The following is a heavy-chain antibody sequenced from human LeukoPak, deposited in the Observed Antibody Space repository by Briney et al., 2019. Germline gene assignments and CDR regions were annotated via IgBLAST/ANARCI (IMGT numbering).Heavy chain of an antibody. CDR3: AREAGRFGEFYYYYYGMDV. J-gene: IGHJ6*02. D-gene: IGHD3-10*01. CDR1: GDSVSSNSAA. V-gene: IGHV6-1*01. Sequence: SQTLSLTCAISGDSVSSNSAAWNWIRQSPSRGLEWLGRTYYGSKWYNDYAVSVKSRITINPDTSKNQFSLQLNSVTPEDTAVYYCAREAGRFGEFYYYYYGMDVWGQGTTVTVSS. CDR2: TYYGSKWYN.